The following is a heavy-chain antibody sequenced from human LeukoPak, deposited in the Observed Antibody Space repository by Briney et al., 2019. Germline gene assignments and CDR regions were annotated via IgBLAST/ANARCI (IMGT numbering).Heavy chain of an antibody. D-gene: IGHD3-10*01. Sequence: SETLSLTCAVYGGSFSGYYWSWIRQPPGKGLEWIGEINHSGSTNYNPSLKSRVTISVDTSKNQFSLKLSSVTAADTAVYYCARGLGVGTYYSIWGQGTMVTVSS. CDR3: ARGLGVGTYYSI. V-gene: IGHV4-34*09. CDR2: INHSGST. J-gene: IGHJ3*02. CDR1: GGSFSGYY.